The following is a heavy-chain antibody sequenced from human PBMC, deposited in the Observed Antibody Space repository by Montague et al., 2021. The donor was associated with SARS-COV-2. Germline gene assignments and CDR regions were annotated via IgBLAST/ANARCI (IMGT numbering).Heavy chain of an antibody. CDR3: ARLRRSCTNGVCRAYYYYALDV. Sequence: SETLSLTCTVPGGSISGFYWSWIRQPPGKGLEWIGYIYYSGSTKYNPSLESRVTVSVDRSKNQVSLKLTSVTAADTAVYYCARLRRSCTNGVCRAYYYYALDVWGQGTTVTVSS. CDR1: GGSISGFY. J-gene: IGHJ6*02. V-gene: IGHV4-59*01. CDR2: IYYSGST. D-gene: IGHD2-8*01.